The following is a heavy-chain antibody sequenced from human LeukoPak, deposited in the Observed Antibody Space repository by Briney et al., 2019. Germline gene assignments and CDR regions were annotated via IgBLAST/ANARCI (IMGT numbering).Heavy chain of an antibody. CDR1: GFTFSSYG. Sequence: GGSLRLSCAASGFTFSSYGMHWVRQAPGKGLEWVAVIWYDGSNKYYADSVKGRFTISRDNSKNTLYLQVNSLRVEDTAVYYCARGGTGSYMDVWGKGTTVTVSS. D-gene: IGHD1/OR15-1a*01. CDR2: IWYDGSNK. V-gene: IGHV3-33*01. J-gene: IGHJ6*03. CDR3: ARGGTGSYMDV.